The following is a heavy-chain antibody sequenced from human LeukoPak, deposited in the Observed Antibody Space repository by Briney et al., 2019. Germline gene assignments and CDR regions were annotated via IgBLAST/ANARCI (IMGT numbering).Heavy chain of an antibody. Sequence: QPGASLSLSCAASGFALSNSIIHWVRQAPGKGLEWVALISHDGADRQYPDSVRGRFTISRDTAKNTVYLQINILNTEDSAIYYCAKEGHSSGRAGVFNIWGQGTILTVSS. CDR2: ISHDGADR. CDR1: GFALSNSI. D-gene: IGHD6-25*01. J-gene: IGHJ3*02. CDR3: AKEGHSSGRAGVFNI. V-gene: IGHV3-30*04.